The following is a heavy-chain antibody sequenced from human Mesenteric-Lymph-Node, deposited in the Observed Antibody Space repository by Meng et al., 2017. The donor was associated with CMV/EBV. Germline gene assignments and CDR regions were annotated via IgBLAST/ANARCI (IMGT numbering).Heavy chain of an antibody. Sequence: QVLLTSSGPLLVKLSSTLSLTCIVSGVSVTGGAYHWSLIRQSPGKGLEWIGYIYGTGITIYNPSLKSRVTILLETSKNQFSLKLNSVTTADTAVYYCAKSRSSTPGIVDDWGQGTLVTVSS. J-gene: IGHJ4*02. CDR2: IYGTGIT. CDR3: AKSRSSTPGIVDD. V-gene: IGHV4-61*08. D-gene: IGHD2/OR15-2a*01. CDR1: GVSVTGGAYH.